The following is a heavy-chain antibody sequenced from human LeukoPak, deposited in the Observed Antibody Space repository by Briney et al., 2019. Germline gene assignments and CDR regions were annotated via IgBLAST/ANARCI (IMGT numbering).Heavy chain of an antibody. CDR1: GFTFSSYG. V-gene: IGHV3-23*01. CDR2: ISGSGGST. CDR3: AKERRRDGNY. Sequence: GGTLRLSCAASGFTFSSYGMSWVRQAPGKGLEWVSAISGSGGSTYYADSVKVRFTISRDNSKNTLYLQMNSLRAEDTAVYYCAKERRRDGNYWGQGTLVTVSS. J-gene: IGHJ4*02. D-gene: IGHD1-26*01.